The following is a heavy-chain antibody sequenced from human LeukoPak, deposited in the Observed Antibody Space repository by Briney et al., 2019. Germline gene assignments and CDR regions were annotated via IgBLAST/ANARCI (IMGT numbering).Heavy chain of an antibody. V-gene: IGHV4-39*01. CDR1: GGSISSSSYY. D-gene: IGHD6-13*01. CDR3: ARSYSSSWYFRGGMDY. J-gene: IGHJ4*02. Sequence: SETLSLTCTVSGGSISSSSYYWGWIRQPPGEELAWIGSIYYSGSTYYNPSLKSRVTISVDTSKNQFSLKLSSVTAADTAVYYCARSYSSSWYFRGGMDYWGQGTLVTVSS. CDR2: IYYSGST.